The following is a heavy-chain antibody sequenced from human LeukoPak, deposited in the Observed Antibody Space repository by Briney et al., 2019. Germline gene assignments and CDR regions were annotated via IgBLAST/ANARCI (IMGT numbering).Heavy chain of an antibody. V-gene: IGHV3-72*01. CDR1: GFTFSDHY. J-gene: IGHJ4*02. CDR3: TRYQLPVRYFDY. CDR2: IRNKANSYTT. Sequence: GGSLRLSCAASGFTFSDHYMDWIRQAPGKGLEWVARIRNKANSYTTEYAASVEGRFTISRDDSKNSLYLQMNSLKAEDTAVYYCTRYQLPVRYFDYWGQGTLVTVSS. D-gene: IGHD2-2*01.